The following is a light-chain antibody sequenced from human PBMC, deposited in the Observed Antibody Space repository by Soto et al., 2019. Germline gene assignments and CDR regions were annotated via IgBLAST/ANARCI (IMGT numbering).Light chain of an antibody. CDR3: QQYGSSQT. V-gene: IGKV3-20*01. J-gene: IGKJ1*01. CDR2: GAS. CDR1: QSVSSSY. Sequence: EIVLTHSPGTLAVSPCERATLSCRASQSVSSSYLAWYQQKPGQAPRLLIYGASSRATGIPDRFSGSGSGTDFTLTISRLEPEDFAVYYCQQYGSSQTFGQGTKVDIK.